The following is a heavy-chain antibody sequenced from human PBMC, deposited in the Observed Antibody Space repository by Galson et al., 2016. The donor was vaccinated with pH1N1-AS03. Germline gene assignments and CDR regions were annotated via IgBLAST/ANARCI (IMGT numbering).Heavy chain of an antibody. CDR2: INPDENEK. CDR3: ARESTGTEHIVVVTGRYGYYYMDV. CDR1: GFTFKSYW. J-gene: IGHJ6*03. Sequence: SLRLSCAASGFTFKSYWMSWVRQAPGKGLEWVANINPDENEKYCVDSVKGRFTISRDNAKNSLYLERNSLRAEDTALYYCARESTGTEHIVVVTGRYGYYYMDVWGKGTTVTVSS. D-gene: IGHD2-21*02. V-gene: IGHV3-7*03.